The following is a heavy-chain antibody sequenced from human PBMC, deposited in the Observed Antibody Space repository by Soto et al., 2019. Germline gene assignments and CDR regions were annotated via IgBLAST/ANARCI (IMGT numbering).Heavy chain of an antibody. D-gene: IGHD3-16*02. CDR2: ISYDVSNK. J-gene: IGHJ4*02. CDR3: ARGVITFGGVIVYYFDY. CDR1: GFTFSSYA. V-gene: IGHV3-30-3*01. Sequence: QVQLVESGGGVVQPGRSLRLSCAASGFTFSSYAMHWVRQAPGKGLEWVAVISYDVSNKYYADSVKGRFTISRDNSKNTLYLQMNSLRAEDTAVYYCARGVITFGGVIVYYFDYWGQGTLVTVSS.